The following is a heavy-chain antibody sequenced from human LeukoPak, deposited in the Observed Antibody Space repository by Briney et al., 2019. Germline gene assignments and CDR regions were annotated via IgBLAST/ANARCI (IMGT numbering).Heavy chain of an antibody. D-gene: IGHD6-6*01. Sequence: QPGASLRLSCAASGFTFSSYAMSWVRQAPGKGLEWVSAISGSGGSTYYADSVKGRFTISRDNSKNTLYLQMNSLRAEDTAVYYCARRGIAARPATGTDFDYWGQGTLVTVSA. J-gene: IGHJ4*02. CDR2: ISGSGGST. CDR3: ARRGIAARPATGTDFDY. V-gene: IGHV3-23*01. CDR1: GFTFSSYA.